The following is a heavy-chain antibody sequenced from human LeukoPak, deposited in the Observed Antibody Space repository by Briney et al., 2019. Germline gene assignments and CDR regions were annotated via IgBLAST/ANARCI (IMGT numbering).Heavy chain of an antibody. D-gene: IGHD1-1*01. V-gene: IGHV3-64D*06. CDR3: VKDINNWYEGLDF. Sequence: GGSLRLSCSASGFXFSSYAMHWVRQAPGKGPKYVSGVSSNGGRTYYADSVKGRFTISRDNSKNTLSLQMSSLRPEDTAVYYCVKDINNWYEGLDFWGQGTLVTVSS. CDR1: GFXFSSYA. CDR2: VSSNGGRT. J-gene: IGHJ4*02.